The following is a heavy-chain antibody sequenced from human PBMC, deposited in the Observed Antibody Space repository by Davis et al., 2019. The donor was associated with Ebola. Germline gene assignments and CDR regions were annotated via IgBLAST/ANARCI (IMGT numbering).Heavy chain of an antibody. V-gene: IGHV3-30*18. CDR3: AKNRGGPDY. CDR2: ISYDGSNK. CDR1: GFTFSSYG. Sequence: PGGSLRLSCAASGFTFSSYGMHWVRQAPGKGLEWVAVISYDGSNKYYADSVKGRFTISRDNSKNTLYLQMNSLRAEDTAVYYCAKNRGGPDYWGQGTLVTVSS. D-gene: IGHD2/OR15-2a*01. J-gene: IGHJ4*02.